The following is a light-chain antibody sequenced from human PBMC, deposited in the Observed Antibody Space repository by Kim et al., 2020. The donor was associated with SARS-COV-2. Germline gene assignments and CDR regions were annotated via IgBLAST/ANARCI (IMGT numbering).Light chain of an antibody. V-gene: IGLV2-23*01. Sequence: GQSITISCTGPSSDVGSYNLVSWYQQHPGKAPKLMIYEGSKRPSGVSNRFSGSKSGNTASLTISGLQAEDEADYYCCSYAGSSTYVFGTGTKVTVL. CDR1: SSDVGSYNL. CDR3: CSYAGSSTYV. CDR2: EGS. J-gene: IGLJ1*01.